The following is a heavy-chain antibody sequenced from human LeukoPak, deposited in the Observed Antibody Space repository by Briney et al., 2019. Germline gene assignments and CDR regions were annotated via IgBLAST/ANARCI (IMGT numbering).Heavy chain of an antibody. Sequence: KASETLSLTCAVSGGSLSGGFTWSWIRQPLGKGLEWIGFMYHSGSTYYNPSLKSRVTISIDTSKNQVSLNLTSVTAADTAMYSCARGDYGGLGAWGQGILVTVSS. CDR3: ARGDYGGLGA. J-gene: IGHJ5*02. CDR1: GGSLSGGFT. V-gene: IGHV4-30-2*01. D-gene: IGHD4-23*01. CDR2: MYHSGST.